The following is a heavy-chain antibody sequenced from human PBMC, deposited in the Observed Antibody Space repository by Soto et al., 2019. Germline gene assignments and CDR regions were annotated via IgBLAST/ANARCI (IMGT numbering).Heavy chain of an antibody. CDR1: GGSISSGGYY. J-gene: IGHJ4*02. CDR2: INYSGST. V-gene: IGHV4-31*03. Sequence: QVQLQESGPGLVKPSQTLSLTCTVSGGSISSGGYYWRWIRQHPGKGLEWIGYINYSGSTYYNPSLKSRVTISVDTSKNQFSLKLSSVTAADTAVYYCAREGGIVGATAADYWGQGTLVTVSS. CDR3: AREGGIVGATAADY. D-gene: IGHD1-26*01.